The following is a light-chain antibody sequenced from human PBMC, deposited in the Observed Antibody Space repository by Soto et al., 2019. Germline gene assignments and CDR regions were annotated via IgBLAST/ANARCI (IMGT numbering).Light chain of an antibody. Sequence: EIVMTQSPATLSVSPGERATLSCRASQSVSSNLAWYQQKPGQAPSLLIYDISARATGIPTRFSGSGSGTEFTLTISSLQSEDFATYYCQQYNTYSWTFGPGTKVDIK. V-gene: IGKV3D-15*01. CDR2: DIS. J-gene: IGKJ1*01. CDR3: QQYNTYSWT. CDR1: QSVSSN.